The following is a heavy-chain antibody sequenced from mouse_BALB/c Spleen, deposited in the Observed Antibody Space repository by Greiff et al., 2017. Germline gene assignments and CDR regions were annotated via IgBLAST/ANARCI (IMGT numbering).Heavy chain of an antibody. Sequence: VQLVESGPGLVAPSQSLSITCTVSGFSLSRYSVHWVRQPPGKGLEWLGMIWGGGSTDYNSALKSRLSISKDNSKSQVFLKMNSLQTDDTAMYYCARQEKSMITAWFAYWGQGTLVTVSA. CDR2: IWGGGST. J-gene: IGHJ3*01. D-gene: IGHD2-4*01. V-gene: IGHV2-6-4*01. CDR3: ARQEKSMITAWFAY. CDR1: GFSLSRYS.